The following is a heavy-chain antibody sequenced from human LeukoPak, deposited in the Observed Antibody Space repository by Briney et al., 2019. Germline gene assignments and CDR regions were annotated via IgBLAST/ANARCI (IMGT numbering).Heavy chain of an antibody. CDR2: IYYSGST. CDR1: GGSISSGGYY. Sequence: SETLSLTCTVSGGSISSGGYYWSWIRQHPGKGLEWIGYIYYSGSTYYNPSLKSRVTISVDTSKNQLSLKLSSVTAADTAVYYCARDGDQGGFDYWGQGTLVTVSS. CDR3: ARDGDQGGFDY. J-gene: IGHJ4*02. D-gene: IGHD4-17*01. V-gene: IGHV4-31*03.